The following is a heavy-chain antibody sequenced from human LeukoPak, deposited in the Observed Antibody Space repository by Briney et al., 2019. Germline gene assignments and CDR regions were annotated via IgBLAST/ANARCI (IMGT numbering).Heavy chain of an antibody. J-gene: IGHJ4*02. CDR2: VYFTGTP. Sequence: SGTLSLTCTVSGGSISGYCWTWIRQAAGKGLEWIGRVYFTGTPKYNPSLRSRVTMSVDTSKNQFSLMLSSVTAADSAVYYCARGDYYDSAYYALDYWGQGTLVTVSS. CDR1: GGSISGYC. V-gene: IGHV4-4*07. CDR3: ARGDYYDSAYYALDY. D-gene: IGHD3-22*01.